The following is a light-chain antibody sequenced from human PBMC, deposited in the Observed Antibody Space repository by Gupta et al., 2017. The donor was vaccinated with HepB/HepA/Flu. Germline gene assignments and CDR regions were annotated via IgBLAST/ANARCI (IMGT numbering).Light chain of an antibody. CDR2: EVS. J-gene: IGLJ2*01. CDR1: RRDFADFNH. V-gene: IGLV2-14*01. Sequence: SALPQPASVSGFPGPSIPISCTGTRRDFADFNHVSWYQQHPGKAPKLLISEVSNRPSRISNRFFGSKSGKTASLTIAGLQTEDEADYYCSSWTYTTTLVVFGGGTKVTVL. CDR3: SSWTYTTTLVV.